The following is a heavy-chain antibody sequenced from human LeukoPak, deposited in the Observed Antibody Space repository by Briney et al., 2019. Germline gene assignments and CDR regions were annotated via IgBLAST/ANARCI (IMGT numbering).Heavy chain of an antibody. J-gene: IGHJ6*02. D-gene: IGHD2-2*02. CDR1: GYTFTSYG. Sequence: GASVKVSSKASGYTFTSYGISWVRQAPGQGLEWMGWISAYNGNTNYAQKLQGRVTMTTDTSTSTAYMELRSLRSDDTAVYYCARDRVGGCSSTSCYTHYYGMDVWGQGTTVTVSS. CDR3: ARDRVGGCSSTSCYTHYYGMDV. V-gene: IGHV1-18*01. CDR2: ISAYNGNT.